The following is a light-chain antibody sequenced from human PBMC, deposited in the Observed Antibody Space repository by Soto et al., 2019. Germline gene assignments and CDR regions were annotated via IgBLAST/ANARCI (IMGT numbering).Light chain of an antibody. V-gene: IGKV3-11*01. J-gene: IGKJ4*01. CDR1: QSLGYY. Sequence: EIVLTQSPATLSLSPGERATLSCRASQSLGYYLAWFQQKRGQAPRLLIYDASNRASGIPARFSGSGSGTDFTLTISSLDPEDVAVYYCQQRRDWPLTFGGGTKVEIK. CDR2: DAS. CDR3: QQRRDWPLT.